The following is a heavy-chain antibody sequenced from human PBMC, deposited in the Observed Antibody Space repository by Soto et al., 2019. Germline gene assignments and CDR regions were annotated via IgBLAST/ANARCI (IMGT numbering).Heavy chain of an antibody. Sequence: QVQLVESGGGVVQPGRSLRLSCAASGFTFSSYGMHWVRQAPGKGLEWVAVIRYDGSNKYYADSVKGRFTISRDNAKNTLYLQLNNLSAEDTAVYYCARSFILGYLTNGLSLLLGRRSPYFYFWGQGTLVTVSS. D-gene: IGHD2-8*01. CDR2: IRYDGSNK. CDR1: GFTFSSYG. J-gene: IGHJ4*02. CDR3: ARSFILGYLTNGLSLLLGRRSPYFYF. V-gene: IGHV3-33*01.